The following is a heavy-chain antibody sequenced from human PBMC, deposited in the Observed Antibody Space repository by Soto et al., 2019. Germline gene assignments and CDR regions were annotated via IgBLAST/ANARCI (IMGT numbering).Heavy chain of an antibody. CDR3: ARFLLYYGLEV. D-gene: IGHD2-15*01. CDR1: GGSVSSGGYH. CDR2: IDYNGST. Sequence: QVQLQESGPGLVKPSQTLSLTCAVSGGSVSSGGYHWSWIRQHPGKGLEWIGYIDYNGSTYYNPSLKSRVTISMDTSKNQFSLKLSSVTAADTAMYYCARFLLYYGLEVWGQGTTVTVSS. V-gene: IGHV4-31*11. J-gene: IGHJ6*01.